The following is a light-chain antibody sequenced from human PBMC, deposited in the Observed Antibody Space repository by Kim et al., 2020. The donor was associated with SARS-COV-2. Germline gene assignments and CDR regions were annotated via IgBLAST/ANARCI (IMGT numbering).Light chain of an antibody. CDR2: GAS. J-gene: IGKJ1*01. CDR1: QSVRSSY. V-gene: IGKV3-20*01. Sequence: SPEERATLSCRASQSVRSSYLAWYQQKPGQAPRLLMYGASSRATGIPDRFSGSGSGTDFTLTISRLEPEDLAVYYCQQYGSSTWTFGQGTKVDIK. CDR3: QQYGSSTWT.